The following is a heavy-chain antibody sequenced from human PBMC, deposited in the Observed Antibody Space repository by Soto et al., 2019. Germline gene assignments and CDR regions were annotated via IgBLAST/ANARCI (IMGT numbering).Heavy chain of an antibody. J-gene: IGHJ3*02. Sequence: QVQLVQSGAEVKKPGSSVKVSCKASVGTFSSYTISWVRQAPGQGLEWMGRIIPILGIANYAQKFQGRVTITADKSTSTAYMELSSLRSEDTAVYYCARGGYCSSTSCYEKNAFDIWGQGTMVTVSS. CDR3: ARGGYCSSTSCYEKNAFDI. CDR1: VGTFSSYT. CDR2: IIPILGIA. D-gene: IGHD2-2*01. V-gene: IGHV1-69*02.